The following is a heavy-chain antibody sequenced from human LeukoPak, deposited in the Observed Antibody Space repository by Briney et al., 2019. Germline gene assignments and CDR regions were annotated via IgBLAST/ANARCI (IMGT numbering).Heavy chain of an antibody. J-gene: IGHJ4*02. Sequence: PSETLSLTCTVSGGSISSDYWSWIRQPPGKGLEWIGYIYYSGSTNYNPSLKSRVTISVDTSKNQFSLKLSSVTAADTAVYYCARGRGCYYDTPFDYWGQGTPVTVSS. CDR3: ARGRGCYYDTPFDY. CDR2: IYYSGST. D-gene: IGHD3-22*01. CDR1: GGSISSDY. V-gene: IGHV4-59*01.